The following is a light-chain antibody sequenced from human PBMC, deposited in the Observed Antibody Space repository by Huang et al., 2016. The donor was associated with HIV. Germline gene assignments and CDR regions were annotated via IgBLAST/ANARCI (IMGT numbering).Light chain of an antibody. CDR2: ATS. CDR3: QKYHSAPFT. J-gene: IGKJ3*01. V-gene: IGKV1-27*01. Sequence: DIQMTQSPSSLSASVGDRVTITCRASQGIANYLAWYQQKPGKVPKLLIYATSTFQSGVPSRFSGSGSGTDFTLTISSLQPEDVATYYCQKYHSAPFTFGPGTKVDIK. CDR1: QGIANY.